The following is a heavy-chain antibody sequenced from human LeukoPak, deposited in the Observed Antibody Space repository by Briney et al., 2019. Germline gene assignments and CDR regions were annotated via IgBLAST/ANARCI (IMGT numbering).Heavy chain of an antibody. V-gene: IGHV3-30*02. Sequence: GGSLRLSCAASGCTFSSYGMHWVRQAPGKGLEWVAFIRYDGSNKYYADSVKGRFTISRDNSKNTLYLQMNSLRAEDTAVYYCAPLTATGARRAAFDIWGQGTMVTVSS. CDR1: GCTFSSYG. J-gene: IGHJ3*02. CDR2: IRYDGSNK. D-gene: IGHD5-18*01. CDR3: APLTATGARRAAFDI.